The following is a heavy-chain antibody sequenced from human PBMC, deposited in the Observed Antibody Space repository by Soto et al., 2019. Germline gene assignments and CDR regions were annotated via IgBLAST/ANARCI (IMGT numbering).Heavy chain of an antibody. CDR2: MNPNSGNT. V-gene: IGHV1-8*01. Sequence: QVQLVQSGAEVKKPGASVKVYCKASGYTFTSYDINWVRQATGQGLEWMGWMNPNSGNTGYAQKLQGRVTMTRNTSRSTAYMELSSLREEDAALYYCARQKVDASDYWGQGTLVTVSS. CDR1: GYTFTSYD. CDR3: ARQKVDASDY. J-gene: IGHJ4*02. D-gene: IGHD2-15*01.